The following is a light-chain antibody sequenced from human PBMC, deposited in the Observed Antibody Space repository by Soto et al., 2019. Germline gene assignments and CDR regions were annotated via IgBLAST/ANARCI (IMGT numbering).Light chain of an antibody. CDR2: GAL. Sequence: EIVLTQSPGTLSLSPGERATLSCRASQSVSSSYLAWYQQKPGQAPRLLIYGALSRATGIPDRFSGSGSGTDFTVTISRLEPEDFAVYYCQQYGSSPWPFGQGTKVEIQ. CDR1: QSVSSSY. J-gene: IGKJ1*01. CDR3: QQYGSSPWP. V-gene: IGKV3-20*01.